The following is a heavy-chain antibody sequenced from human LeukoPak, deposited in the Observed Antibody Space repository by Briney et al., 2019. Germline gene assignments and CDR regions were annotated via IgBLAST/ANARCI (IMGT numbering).Heavy chain of an antibody. CDR2: ISAYNGNT. J-gene: IGHJ4*02. V-gene: IGHV1-18*01. CDR1: GYTFTSYG. D-gene: IGHD5-24*01. Sequence: ASVKVSXKASGYTFTSYGISWVRQAPGQGLEWMGWISAYNGNTNYAQKLQGRVTMTTDTSTSTAYIELRSLRSDDTAVYYCVRGGMSGYNSDYWGQGTLVTVSS. CDR3: VRGGMSGYNSDY.